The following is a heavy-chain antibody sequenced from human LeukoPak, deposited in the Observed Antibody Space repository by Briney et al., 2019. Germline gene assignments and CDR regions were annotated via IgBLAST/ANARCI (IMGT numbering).Heavy chain of an antibody. D-gene: IGHD3-22*01. CDR3: TRYYYDASGYDS. Sequence: GGSLRLSCAASGFTFSGSPIHWVRQASGKGLEWVGRIRTKPNSYATAYAASVKGRFTVSRDVSKNMAYLQMDSLKTEDTAVYYCTRYYYDASGYDSWGQGTLVTVSS. CDR1: GFTFSGSP. V-gene: IGHV3-73*01. CDR2: IRTKPNSYAT. J-gene: IGHJ4*02.